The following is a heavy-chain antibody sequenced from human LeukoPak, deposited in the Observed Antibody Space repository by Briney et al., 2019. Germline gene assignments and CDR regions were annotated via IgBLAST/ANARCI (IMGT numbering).Heavy chain of an antibody. CDR3: ARGMRRYCSSTSCPRPGFYYYYGMDV. Sequence: ASVKVSCKASGYTFTSYAMNWVRQAPGQGLEWMGWINTNTGNPTYAQGFTGRFVFSLDTSVSTAHLQISSLKAEDTAVYYCARGMRRYCSSTSCPRPGFYYYYGMDVWGQGTTVTVSS. CDR1: GYTFTSYA. CDR2: INTNTGNP. D-gene: IGHD2-2*01. V-gene: IGHV7-4-1*02. J-gene: IGHJ6*02.